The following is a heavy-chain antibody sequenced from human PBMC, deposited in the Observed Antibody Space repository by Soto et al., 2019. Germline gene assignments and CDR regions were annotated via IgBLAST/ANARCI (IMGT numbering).Heavy chain of an antibody. J-gene: IGHJ4*01. CDR2: IYSGGST. CDR1: GFTVSSNY. D-gene: IGHD3-10*01. CDR3: ARDDEDGSYCDLGY. Sequence: GGSLRLSCAASGFTVSSNYMSWVRQAPGKGLEWVSVIYSGGSTYYADSVKGRFTISRDNSKNTLYLQMNSLRTDDSAIYYCARDDEDGSYCDLGYWGQGTLVTVSS. V-gene: IGHV3-66*01.